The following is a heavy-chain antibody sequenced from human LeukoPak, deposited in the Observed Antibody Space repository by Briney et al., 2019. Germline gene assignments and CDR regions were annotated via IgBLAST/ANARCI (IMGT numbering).Heavy chain of an antibody. D-gene: IGHD1-26*01. V-gene: IGHV3-30*03. CDR3: ARDLGVGATGLYYFDY. CDR2: ISYDGSNK. J-gene: IGHJ4*02. CDR1: GFTFSSYG. Sequence: GGSLRLSCAASGFTFSSYGMHWVRQAPGKGLEWVAVISYDGSNKYYADSVKGRFTISRDNSKNTLYVQMNSLRAEDTAVYYCARDLGVGATGLYYFDYWGQGTLVTVSS.